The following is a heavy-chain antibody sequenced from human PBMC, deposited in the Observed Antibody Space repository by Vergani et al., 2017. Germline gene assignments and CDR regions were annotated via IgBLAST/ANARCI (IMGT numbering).Heavy chain of an antibody. V-gene: IGHV5-10-1*03. CDR1: GYSFTSYW. CDR3: ARQSDSSSLFVEWVDYYYMDV. D-gene: IGHD6-6*01. Sequence: EVQLVQSGAEVKKPGESLRISCKGSGYSFTSYWISWVRQMPGKGLEWMGRIDPSDSYTNYSPSFQGQVTISADKSISTAYLQWSSLKASDTAMYYCARQSDSSSLFVEWVDYYYMDVWGKGTTVTVSS. CDR2: IDPSDSYT. J-gene: IGHJ6*03.